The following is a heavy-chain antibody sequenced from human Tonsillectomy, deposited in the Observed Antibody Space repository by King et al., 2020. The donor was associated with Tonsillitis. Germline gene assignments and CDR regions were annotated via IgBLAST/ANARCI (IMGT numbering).Heavy chain of an antibody. V-gene: IGHV1-18*04. CDR3: ARDMHGSIPTFDAFNI. D-gene: IGHD2-2*01. CDR2: ISAYNGDT. J-gene: IGHJ3*02. Sequence: QLVQSGAEVKKPGASVTVSCKASGYTFTSHGISWLRQAPGKGLEWMGWISAYNGDTNYAQRLQGRVTMTRDTSTSTAYMELRSLRSDDTAVYYCARDMHGSIPTFDAFNICGQGTMVTLSS. CDR1: GYTFTSHG.